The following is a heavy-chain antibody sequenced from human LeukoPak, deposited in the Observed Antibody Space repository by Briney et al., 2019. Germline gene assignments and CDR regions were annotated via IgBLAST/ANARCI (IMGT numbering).Heavy chain of an antibody. V-gene: IGHV4-39*02. J-gene: IGHJ4*02. CDR1: GGSISSSGYY. D-gene: IGHD1-26*01. CDR2: IYYSVTT. CDR3: AREKLLAYDY. Sequence: SETLSLTCTVSGGSISSSGYYWGGVRQPPGKGVYLIASIYYSVTTYYNPSLKSRVTISVDTSKNQLSLKLSSLTAADTAVYYCAREKLLAYDYWGQGTLVTVSS.